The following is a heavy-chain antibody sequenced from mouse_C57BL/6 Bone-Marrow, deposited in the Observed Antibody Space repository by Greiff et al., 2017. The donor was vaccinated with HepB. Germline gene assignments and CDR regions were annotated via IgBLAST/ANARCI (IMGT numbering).Heavy chain of an antibody. Sequence: QVQLQQPGAELVKPGASVKLSCKASGYTFTSYWMQWVKQRPGQGLEWIGEIDPSDSYTNYNQKFKGKATLTVDTSSSTAYMQLSSLTSEDSAVYYCARFGPDYYGSSYGDYWGQVTTLTVSS. V-gene: IGHV1-50*01. CDR3: ARFGPDYYGSSYGDY. J-gene: IGHJ2*01. D-gene: IGHD1-1*01. CDR1: GYTFTSYW. CDR2: IDPSDSYT.